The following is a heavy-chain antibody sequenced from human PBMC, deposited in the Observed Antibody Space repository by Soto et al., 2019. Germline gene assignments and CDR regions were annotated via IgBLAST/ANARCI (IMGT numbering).Heavy chain of an antibody. V-gene: IGHV4-59*01. CDR3: ARGDGDYTTQFEY. Sequence: SETLSLTCTVSGGSISSSYWSWIRQSPGKGLEWIGYLYYTGSTNYNPSLRSRVTTSVDTSKNQFSLKLRSVTVADTAVYYCARGDGDYTTQFEYWGQGTLVTVS. CDR2: LYYTGST. J-gene: IGHJ4*02. CDR1: GGSISSSY. D-gene: IGHD4-17*01.